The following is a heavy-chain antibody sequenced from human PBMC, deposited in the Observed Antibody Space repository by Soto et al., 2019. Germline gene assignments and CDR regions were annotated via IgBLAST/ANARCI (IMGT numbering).Heavy chain of an antibody. D-gene: IGHD6-25*01. V-gene: IGHV4-31*03. CDR2: IYYSGST. J-gene: IGHJ5*02. CDR3: VGGDSSEFLWFDP. Sequence: QVQLQESGPGLVKPSQTLSLTCTVSGGSISSGGYYWSWIRQHPGKGLEWIGYIYYSGSTYYNPSLKSRVTISVDTSKNQFSLKLSSVTAADTAVYYCVGGDSSEFLWFDPWGQGTLVTVSS. CDR1: GGSISSGGYY.